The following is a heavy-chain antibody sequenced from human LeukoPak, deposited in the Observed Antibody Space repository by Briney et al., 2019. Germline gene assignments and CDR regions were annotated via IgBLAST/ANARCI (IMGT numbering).Heavy chain of an antibody. V-gene: IGHV3-23*01. Sequence: GGSLRLSCAASGFIFSSYAMSWVRQAPGKGLEWVSTISGSDGNTFYAESVKGRFTISRDNSQNTLYLEMNSLRADDTAMYYCAKSRSGSSTSCYNYWGQGTLVTVSS. CDR2: ISGSDGNT. CDR3: AKSRSGSSTSCYNY. D-gene: IGHD2-2*02. J-gene: IGHJ4*02. CDR1: GFIFSSYA.